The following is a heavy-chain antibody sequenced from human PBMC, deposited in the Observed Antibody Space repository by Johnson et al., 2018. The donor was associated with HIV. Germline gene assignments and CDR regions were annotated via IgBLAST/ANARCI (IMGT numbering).Heavy chain of an antibody. CDR3: ARDPTIEASRLTGDFGAFDI. V-gene: IGHV3-9*01. J-gene: IGHJ3*02. Sequence: VQLVESGGGLVQPGGSRKLSCAASGFTFDDYAMHWVRQAPGKGLEWVSGISWNSGSIGYADSVKGRFTISRDNVKNSLYLQMDSLRDEDTAFYYCARDPTIEASRLTGDFGAFDIWGQGTMVIVSS. CDR2: ISWNSGSI. D-gene: IGHD7-27*01. CDR1: GFTFDDYA.